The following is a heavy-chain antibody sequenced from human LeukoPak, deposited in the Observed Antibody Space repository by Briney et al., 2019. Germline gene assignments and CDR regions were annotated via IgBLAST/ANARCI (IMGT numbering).Heavy chain of an antibody. J-gene: IGHJ4*02. D-gene: IGHD5-18*01. CDR2: IRSSSSTM. CDR3: ARARGYSHGPQDYYFDY. Sequence: PGGSLRLSCAASGFTFSSYGMSWVRQAPGKGLEWVSYIRSSSSTMYYADSVKGRFTISRDNAKSSLYLQMSSLRDEDTAVYYCARARGYSHGPQDYYFDYWGQGTLVTVSS. CDR1: GFTFSSYG. V-gene: IGHV3-48*02.